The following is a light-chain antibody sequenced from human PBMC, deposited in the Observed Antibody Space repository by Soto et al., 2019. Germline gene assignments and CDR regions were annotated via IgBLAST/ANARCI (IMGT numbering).Light chain of an antibody. CDR3: QQYDSYGT. J-gene: IGKJ1*01. V-gene: IGKV1-5*03. CDR2: EAS. CDR1: QTISNW. Sequence: DIQMTQSPSTLSASVGDRVTITCRASQTISNWLAWYQQKPGQAPKLLIYEASNLESGVPSRFSSSGSGTEFTLTISSLQPDDFATYYCQQYDSYGTFGQGTKVEMK.